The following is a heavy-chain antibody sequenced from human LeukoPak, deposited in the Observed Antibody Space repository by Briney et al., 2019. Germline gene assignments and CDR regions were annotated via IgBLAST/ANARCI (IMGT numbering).Heavy chain of an antibody. J-gene: IGHJ1*01. D-gene: IGHD1-26*01. CDR1: GYTFTGYY. CDR3: ARFAEWERRHFQH. Sequence: ASVKVSCKASGYTFTGYYMHWVRQAPGQGLEWMGWINPNSGGTNYAQKFQGRVTITRDTSISTAYMELSRLRSDDTAVYYCARFAEWERRHFQHWGQGTLVTVSS. V-gene: IGHV1-2*02. CDR2: INPNSGGT.